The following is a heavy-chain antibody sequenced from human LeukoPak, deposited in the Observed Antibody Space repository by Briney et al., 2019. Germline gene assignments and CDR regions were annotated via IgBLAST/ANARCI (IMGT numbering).Heavy chain of an antibody. Sequence: GASVKVSCRASGYTFTNYGITWVRQAPGEGLEWMGWINPYNANTAYAQELQGRVTMTTDTSTSTAYMDLRSLRSDHTAVYYCARDFTPPHCTSTSCPRGGWFDPWGQGTLVTVSS. V-gene: IGHV1-18*01. D-gene: IGHD2-2*01. J-gene: IGHJ5*02. CDR3: ARDFTPPHCTSTSCPRGGWFDP. CDR2: INPYNANT. CDR1: GYTFTNYG.